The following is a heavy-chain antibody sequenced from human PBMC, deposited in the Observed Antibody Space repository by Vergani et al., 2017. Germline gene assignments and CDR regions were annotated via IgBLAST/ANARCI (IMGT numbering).Heavy chain of an antibody. CDR3: ARSSNLGATGFDY. J-gene: IGHJ4*02. Sequence: QVTLKESGPALVKPTQTLTLTCTFSGFSLSTSGMRVRWIRQPPGKALEWLARIDWDDDKFYSTSLKTRLTISKDTSKNQVVLTMTNMDPVDTATYYCARSSNLGATGFDYWGQGTLVTFSS. CDR1: GFSLSTSGMR. D-gene: IGHD7-27*01. V-gene: IGHV2-70*04. CDR2: IDWDDDK.